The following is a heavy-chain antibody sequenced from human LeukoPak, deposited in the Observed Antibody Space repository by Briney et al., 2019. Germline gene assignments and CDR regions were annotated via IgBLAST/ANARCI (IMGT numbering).Heavy chain of an antibody. V-gene: IGHV3-23*01. CDR1: GFTFSSYP. D-gene: IGHD6-13*01. CDR3: AKGPIAAAGANLFDY. J-gene: IGHJ4*02. Sequence: PGGSLRLSCAASGFTFSSYPMSWLRQAPGKGLEWVSAISGSGGSTYYAHSVKGRFTISRDNSKHTLYLQMNSLRAEDTAVYYCAKGPIAAAGANLFDYWGQGTLVTVSS. CDR2: ISGSGGST.